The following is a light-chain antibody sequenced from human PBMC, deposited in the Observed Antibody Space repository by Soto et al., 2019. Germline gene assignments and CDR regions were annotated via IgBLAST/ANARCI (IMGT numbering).Light chain of an antibody. V-gene: IGKV4-1*01. J-gene: IGKJ5*01. CDR3: QQYSNWPPIT. CDR2: DAS. Sequence: DIVMTQSPDSLAVSLGERATINCKSSQSVLYSSNNKNYLAWYQQKPGQAPRLLIYDASTRAIGIPARFSGSGSGTDFTLTISSLQSEDFAIYYCQQYSNWPPITFGQGTRLEIK. CDR1: QSVLYSSNNKNY.